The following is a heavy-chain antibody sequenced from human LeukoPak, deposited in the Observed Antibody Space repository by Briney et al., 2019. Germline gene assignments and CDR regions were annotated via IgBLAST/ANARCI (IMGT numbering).Heavy chain of an antibody. J-gene: IGHJ6*03. CDR3: ARLGYCSSTSCYVPFLDYMDV. Sequence: SETLPLTCTVSGGSISSSSYYWGWIRQPPGKGLEWIGSIYYSGSTYYNPSLKSRVTISVDTSKNQFSLKLSSVTAADTAVYYCARLGYCSSTSCYVPFLDYMDVWGKGTTVTVSS. CDR1: GGSISSSSYY. D-gene: IGHD2-2*01. V-gene: IGHV4-39*01. CDR2: IYYSGST.